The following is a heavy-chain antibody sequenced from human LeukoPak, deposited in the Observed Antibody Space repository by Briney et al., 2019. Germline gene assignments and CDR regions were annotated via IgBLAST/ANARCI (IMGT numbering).Heavy chain of an antibody. CDR3: ARDPGEQPYYYNYYMGV. Sequence: GGSLRLSCAASGFTFSSYAVRWVRQPPGKGLECVSVISGSGGTTYYADSVKGRFTISRDNSKDTLYLQMNSLRAEDTAIYFCARDPGEQPYYYNYYMGVWGKGTTVTVSS. D-gene: IGHD3-16*01. CDR2: ISGSGGTT. V-gene: IGHV3-23*01. J-gene: IGHJ6*03. CDR1: GFTFSSYA.